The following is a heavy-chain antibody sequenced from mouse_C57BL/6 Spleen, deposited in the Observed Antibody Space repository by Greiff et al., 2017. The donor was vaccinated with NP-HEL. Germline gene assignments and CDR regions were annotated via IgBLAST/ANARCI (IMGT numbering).Heavy chain of an antibody. Sequence: QVHVKQPGAELVMPGASVKLSCKASGYTFTSYWMHWVKQRPGQGLEWIGEIDPSDSYTNYNQKFKGKSTLTVDKSSSTAYMQLSSLTSEDSAVYYCARGRLLVRWYFDVWGTGTTVTVSS. CDR2: IDPSDSYT. V-gene: IGHV1-69*01. J-gene: IGHJ1*03. CDR1: GYTFTSYW. D-gene: IGHD1-1*01. CDR3: ARGRLLVRWYFDV.